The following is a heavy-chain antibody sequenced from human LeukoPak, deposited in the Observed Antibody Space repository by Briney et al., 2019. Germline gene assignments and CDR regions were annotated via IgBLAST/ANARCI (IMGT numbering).Heavy chain of an antibody. Sequence: ASVKVSCKASGYTFTGYYMHWVRQAPGQGLEWMGWINPNSGGTNYAQKFQGWVTMTRDTSISTAYMELSRLRSDDTAVYYCARGDILTKDYYYGMDVWGQGTTVTVSS. V-gene: IGHV1-2*04. CDR3: ARGDILTKDYYYGMDV. D-gene: IGHD3-9*01. J-gene: IGHJ6*02. CDR1: GYTFTGYY. CDR2: INPNSGGT.